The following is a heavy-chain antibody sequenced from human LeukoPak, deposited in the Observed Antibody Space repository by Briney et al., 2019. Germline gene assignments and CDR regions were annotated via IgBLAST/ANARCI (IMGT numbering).Heavy chain of an antibody. Sequence: SETLSLTCTVSGGSISSYYWSWIRQPPGKGLEWIGYIYYSGSTNYNPSLKSRVTISVDTSKNQFSLKLSSVTAADTAVYYCARDAGTTGEVKFDPWGQGTLVTVSS. CDR1: GGSISSYY. CDR3: ARDAGTTGEVKFDP. J-gene: IGHJ5*02. CDR2: IYYSGST. D-gene: IGHD4-17*01. V-gene: IGHV4-59*01.